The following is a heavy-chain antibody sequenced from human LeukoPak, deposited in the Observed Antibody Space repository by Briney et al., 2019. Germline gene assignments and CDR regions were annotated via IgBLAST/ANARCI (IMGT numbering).Heavy chain of an antibody. J-gene: IGHJ4*02. D-gene: IGHD3-10*01. V-gene: IGHV3-9*01. Sequence: GGSLRLSCAASGFTFDDYAMHWVRQGPGKGLEWVSGISWNSGSIGYADSVKGRFTISRDNAKNPLYLQMNSLRAEDTALYYCAQDISAYYYGSGSYMVYWGQGTLVTVSS. CDR2: ISWNSGSI. CDR3: AQDISAYYYGSGSYMVY. CDR1: GFTFDDYA.